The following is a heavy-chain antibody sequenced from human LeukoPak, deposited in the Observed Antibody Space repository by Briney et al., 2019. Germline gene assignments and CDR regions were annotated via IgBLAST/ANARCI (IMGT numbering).Heavy chain of an antibody. D-gene: IGHD1-26*01. V-gene: IGHV4-59*01. J-gene: IGHJ4*02. CDR1: GGSISSYY. Sequence: SETLSLTCTVSGGSISSYYWSWIRQPPGRGLEWIGYIYYSGSTNYNPSLKSRVTISVDTSKNQFSLKLSSVTAADTAVYYCARDLESGSYEHYFDYWGRGTLVTVSS. CDR2: IYYSGST. CDR3: ARDLESGSYEHYFDY.